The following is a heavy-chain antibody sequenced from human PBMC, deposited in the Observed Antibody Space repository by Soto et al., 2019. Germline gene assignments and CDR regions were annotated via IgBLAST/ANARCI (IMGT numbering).Heavy chain of an antibody. CDR2: INSDGSST. J-gene: IGHJ4*02. V-gene: IGHV3-74*01. Sequence: GGSLRLSCAPSGFPFSSYWMHWVRQAPGKGLVWVSRINSDGSSTSYAGSVKGRFTISRDNAKNTLYLQMNSLRAEDTAVYYCVRTSLVVAAATREDYWGQGNLVTVSS. CDR1: GFPFSSYW. D-gene: IGHD2-15*01. CDR3: VRTSLVVAAATREDY.